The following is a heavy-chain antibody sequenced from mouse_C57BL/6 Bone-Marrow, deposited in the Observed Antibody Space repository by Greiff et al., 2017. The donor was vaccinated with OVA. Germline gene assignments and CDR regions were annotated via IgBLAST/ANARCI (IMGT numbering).Heavy chain of an antibody. CDR1: GYTFTDYY. Sequence: EVQLQQSGPELVKPGASVKISCKASGYTFTDYYMNWVKQSHGKSLEWIGDINPNNGGTSYNQKFKGKATLTVDKSSSTAYMELRSLTSEDSAVYYCARRGDYDEGWYFDVWGTGTTVTVSS. J-gene: IGHJ1*03. V-gene: IGHV1-26*01. D-gene: IGHD2-4*01. CDR3: ARRGDYDEGWYFDV. CDR2: INPNNGGT.